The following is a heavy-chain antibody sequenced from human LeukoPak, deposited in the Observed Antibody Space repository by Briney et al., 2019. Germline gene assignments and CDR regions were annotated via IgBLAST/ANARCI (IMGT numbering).Heavy chain of an antibody. CDR3: ARDLDYGGRSNFDH. CDR1: GFTFSSYS. D-gene: IGHD4-23*01. V-gene: IGHV3-74*03. CDR2: IKSDGSSI. J-gene: IGHJ4*02. Sequence: GGSLRLSCAASGFTFSSYSMNWVRQAPGKRLVWVSRIKSDGSSIMYADSVRGRFTISRDNAKNTLYLQMNSLRAEDTAVYYCARDLDYGGRSNFDHWGQGTLVTVSS.